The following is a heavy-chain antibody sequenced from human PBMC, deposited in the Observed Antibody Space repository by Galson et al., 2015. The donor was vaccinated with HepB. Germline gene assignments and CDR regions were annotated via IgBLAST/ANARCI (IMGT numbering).Heavy chain of an antibody. CDR3: ARVPVNGTTFDH. CDR1: GSTLSTHP. J-gene: IGHJ4*02. Sequence: QSGAEVKKPGASVKVSCKASGSTLSTHPMNWVRQAPGQGLEWMGWINTNTGNPTYGQGFGGRFVFSLDTSVSTAYLQISSLRAEDTAVYYCARVPVNGTTFDHWGQGTLVTVSS. V-gene: IGHV7-4-1*02. CDR2: INTNTGNP. D-gene: IGHD1-1*01.